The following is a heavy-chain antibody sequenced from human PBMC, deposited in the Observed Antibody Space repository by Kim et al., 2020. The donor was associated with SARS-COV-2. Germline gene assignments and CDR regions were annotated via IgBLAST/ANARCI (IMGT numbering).Heavy chain of an antibody. V-gene: IGHV4-59*01. J-gene: IGHJ3*02. D-gene: IGHD3-10*01. CDR2: IYYSGST. Sequence: SETLSLTCTVSGGSISSYYWSWIRQPPGKGLEWIGYIYYSGSTNYNPSLKSRVTISVDTSKNQFSLKLSSVTAADTAVYYCARDRDSGSNDAFDIWGQGT. CDR3: ARDRDSGSNDAFDI. CDR1: GGSISSYY.